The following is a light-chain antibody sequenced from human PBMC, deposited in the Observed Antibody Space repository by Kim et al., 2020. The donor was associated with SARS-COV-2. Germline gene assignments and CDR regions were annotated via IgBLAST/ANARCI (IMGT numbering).Light chain of an antibody. CDR1: SLRSYY. J-gene: IGLJ2*01. V-gene: IGLV3-19*01. CDR3: NSRDISADHVV. CDR2: AKT. Sequence: SSELTQDPAVSVALGQTVRITCQGDSLRSYYATWYQQKPGQAPVLVMYAKTNRPSGIPDRFSGSRSGNTASLTITGAQAVDEADYYCNSRDISADHVVFGGGTKLIVL.